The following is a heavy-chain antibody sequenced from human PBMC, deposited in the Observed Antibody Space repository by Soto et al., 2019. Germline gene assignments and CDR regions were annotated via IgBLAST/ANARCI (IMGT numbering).Heavy chain of an antibody. D-gene: IGHD6-13*01. J-gene: IGHJ5*02. Sequence: DVVLVESGGGLVNPGGSLRLSCAASGFTFSKAWLSWVRQAPGKGMEWVGHIGGNTERGKTDYAAPVKGRFTISRDDSKNTVYLQMNSLRTEDTAVYYCTISGGYSSSHHWFDPWGDGTPVIVSS. CDR3: TISGGYSSSHHWFDP. CDR2: IGGNTERGKT. CDR1: GFTFSKAW. V-gene: IGHV3-15*04.